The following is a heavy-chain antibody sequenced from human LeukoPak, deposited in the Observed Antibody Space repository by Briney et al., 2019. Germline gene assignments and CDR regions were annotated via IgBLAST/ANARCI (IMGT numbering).Heavy chain of an antibody. CDR2: IYYSGST. V-gene: IGHV4-39*07. CDR1: GGSISSSSYY. J-gene: IGHJ4*02. D-gene: IGHD5-18*01. CDR3: ASGYSYGYGGEY. Sequence: SETLSLTYTVSGGSISSSSYYWGWIRQPPGKGLEWIGSIYYSGSTYYNPSLKSRVTISVDTSKNQFSLKLSSVTAADTAVYYCASGYSYGYGGEYWGQGTLVTVSS.